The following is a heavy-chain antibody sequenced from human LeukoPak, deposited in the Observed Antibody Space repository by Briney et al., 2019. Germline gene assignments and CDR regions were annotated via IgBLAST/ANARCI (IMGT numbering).Heavy chain of an antibody. CDR2: IYSGGST. J-gene: IGHJ4*02. CDR3: AKDHRTIGSSWYLPASLTVVKGGFNY. Sequence: PGGSLRLSCAASGFTVSSNYMSWVRQAPGKGLEWVSVIYSGGSTYYADSVKGRFTISRDNSKNTLYLQMNSLRAEDTAVYYCAKDHRTIGSSWYLPASLTVVKGGFNYWGQGTLVTVSS. CDR1: GFTVSSNY. D-gene: IGHD6-13*01. V-gene: IGHV3-53*01.